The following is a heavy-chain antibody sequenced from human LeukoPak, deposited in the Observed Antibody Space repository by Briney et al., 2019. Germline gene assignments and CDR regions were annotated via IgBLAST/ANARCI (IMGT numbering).Heavy chain of an antibody. D-gene: IGHD3-3*01. CDR3: ARDNEGYDFWSGYFDSFDY. V-gene: IGHV3-30-3*01. Sequence: GGSLRLSCAASGFTFSSYAMSWVRQAPGKGLEWVAVISYDGSNKYYADSVKGRFTISRDNSKSTLYLQMNSLRAEDTAVYYCARDNEGYDFWSGYFDSFDYWGQGTLVTVSS. CDR2: ISYDGSNK. CDR1: GFTFSSYA. J-gene: IGHJ4*02.